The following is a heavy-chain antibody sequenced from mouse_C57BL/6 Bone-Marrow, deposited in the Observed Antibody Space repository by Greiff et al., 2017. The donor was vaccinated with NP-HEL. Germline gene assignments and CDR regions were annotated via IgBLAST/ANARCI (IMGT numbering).Heavy chain of an antibody. CDR3: LSYYSNYRFAY. V-gene: IGHV1-81*01. CDR2: IYPRSGNT. CDR1: GYTFTSYG. D-gene: IGHD2-5*01. Sequence: QVQLRQSGAELARPGASVKLSCKASGYTFTSYGISWVKQRTGQGLEWIGEIYPRSGNTYYNEKFKGKATLTADKSSSTAYMELRSLTSEDSAVYFCLSYYSNYRFAYWGQGTLVTVSA. J-gene: IGHJ3*01.